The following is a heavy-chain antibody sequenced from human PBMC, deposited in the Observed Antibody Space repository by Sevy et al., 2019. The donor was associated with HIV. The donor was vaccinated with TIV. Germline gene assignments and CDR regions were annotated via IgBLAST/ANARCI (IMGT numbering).Heavy chain of an antibody. CDR2: IYYNGHI. CDR1: GGSITSLY. Sequence: SETLSLTCTVSGGSITSLYWNWIRQPPGKGLEWIANIYYNGHINYNPSLKSRVTLSLDTSMNHFSLRLSSVTAADTAMYYCAGENAWGRGYSWGQGTLVTVSS. CDR3: AGENAWGRGYS. D-gene: IGHD1-26*01. V-gene: IGHV4-59*08. J-gene: IGHJ4*02.